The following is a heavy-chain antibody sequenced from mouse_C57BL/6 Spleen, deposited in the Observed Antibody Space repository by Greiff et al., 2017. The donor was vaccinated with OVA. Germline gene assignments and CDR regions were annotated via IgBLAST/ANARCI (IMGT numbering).Heavy chain of an antibody. J-gene: IGHJ2*01. CDR1: GYTFTSYW. CDR2: IDPSDSYT. V-gene: IGHV1-69*01. Sequence: QVQLQQPGAELVMPGASVKLSCKASGYTFTSYWMHWVKQRPGPGLEWIGEIDPSDSYTNYNQKFKGKSTLTVDKSSSTAYMQLSSLTSEDSAVYYCAKRGGYGNFDYWGQGTTLTVSS. CDR3: AKRGGYGNFDY. D-gene: IGHD2-1*01.